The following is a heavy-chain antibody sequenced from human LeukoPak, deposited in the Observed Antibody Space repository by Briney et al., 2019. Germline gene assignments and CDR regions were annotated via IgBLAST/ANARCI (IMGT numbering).Heavy chain of an antibody. Sequence: GGSLRLSCAASGFTFRSHAMSWVRQAPGKGLEWVSGISGSGNNTYYVDSVKGRYTISRDNSKNTLYLQMNSLRVEDTAVFYCAKGEGGSNWLGDYDYWGQGTLVTVSS. J-gene: IGHJ4*02. CDR2: ISGSGNNT. D-gene: IGHD6-13*01. CDR1: GFTFRSHA. V-gene: IGHV3-23*01. CDR3: AKGEGGSNWLGDYDY.